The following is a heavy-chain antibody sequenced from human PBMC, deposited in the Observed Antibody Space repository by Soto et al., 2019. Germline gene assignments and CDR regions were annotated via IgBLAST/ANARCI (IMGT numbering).Heavy chain of an antibody. D-gene: IGHD4-17*01. Sequence: GGSLRLSCAASGFTFSSYAMSWVRQAPGKGLEWVSAISGGGASTYFADSVKGRFTISRDNSKNTLYLQMNSLRAEDTAVYYCARAYAGSTTETTIPCCWGRESRGAASS. CDR2: ISGGGAST. J-gene: IGHJ6*01. V-gene: IGHV3-23*01. CDR3: ARAYAGSTTETTIPCC. CDR1: GFTFSSYA.